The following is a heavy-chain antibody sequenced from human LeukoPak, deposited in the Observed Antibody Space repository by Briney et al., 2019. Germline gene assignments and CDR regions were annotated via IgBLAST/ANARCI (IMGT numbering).Heavy chain of an antibody. CDR3: ARGWPHDYDILTGPRDYFDY. V-gene: IGHV4-61*01. D-gene: IGHD3-9*01. CDR2: IYYSGST. J-gene: IGHJ4*02. CDR1: GGSVSSSSYY. Sequence: KPSETLSLTCTVSGGSVSSSSYYWSWIRQPPGEGLEWIGYIYYSGSTNYNPSLRSRVTISVDTSKNQFSLMLNSVTAADTAVYYCARGWPHDYDILTGPRDYFDYWGQGTLVTVSS.